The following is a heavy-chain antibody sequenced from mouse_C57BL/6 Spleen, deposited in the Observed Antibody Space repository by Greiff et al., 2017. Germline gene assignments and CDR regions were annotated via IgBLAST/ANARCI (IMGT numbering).Heavy chain of an antibody. CDR3: ASGSHFYD. D-gene: IGHD4-1*01. CDR1: GYTFTSYW. V-gene: IGHV1-69*01. CDR2: IDPSDSYT. J-gene: IGHJ2*01. Sequence: QVQLQQPGAELVMPGASVKLSCKASGYTFTSYWMHWVKQRPGQGLEWIGEIDPSDSYTNYNQKFKGKSTLTVDKSSSTAYMQLSSLTSEDSAVYYCASGSHFYDWGQGTTLTVSS.